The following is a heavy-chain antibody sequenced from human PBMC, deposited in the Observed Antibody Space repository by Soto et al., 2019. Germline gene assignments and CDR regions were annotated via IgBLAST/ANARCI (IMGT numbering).Heavy chain of an antibody. Sequence: EVQLLESGGGLVQPGGSLRLSCAASGFTFSSYAMSWVRQAPGKGLEWVSAISGSGGSTYYADSVKGRFTISRDNSKNTRYRQMNRLRPADTAVYCGAKGGDGYTPGTWVDPWGQGTRVPVSS. CDR1: GFTFSSYA. CDR2: ISGSGGST. D-gene: IGHD5-12*01. V-gene: IGHV3-23*01. J-gene: IGHJ5*02. CDR3: AKGGDGYTPGTWVDP.